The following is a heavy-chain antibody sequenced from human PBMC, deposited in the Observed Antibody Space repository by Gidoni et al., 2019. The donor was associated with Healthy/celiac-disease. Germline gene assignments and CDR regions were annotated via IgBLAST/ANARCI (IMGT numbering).Heavy chain of an antibody. Sequence: QVQLVQSGAEVKKPGASVKVSCKASGYTFTSYGISWVRQAPGQVLEWMGWLSAYNGNTNYAQKLQGRVTMTTDTSTSTAYMELRSLRSDDTAVYYCARVWSSGWHGTGWFDPWGQGTLVTVSS. J-gene: IGHJ5*02. CDR1: GYTFTSYG. D-gene: IGHD6-19*01. CDR3: ARVWSSGWHGTGWFDP. V-gene: IGHV1-18*04. CDR2: LSAYNGNT.